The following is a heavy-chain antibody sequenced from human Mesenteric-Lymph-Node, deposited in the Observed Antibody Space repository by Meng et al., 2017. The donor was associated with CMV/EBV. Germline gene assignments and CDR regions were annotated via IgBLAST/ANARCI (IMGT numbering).Heavy chain of an antibody. J-gene: IGHJ4*02. Sequence: KASGSTLSSYGINWVRQAPGQGLEWMGWISPYNGDTKYAQKLQGRVTMTTNTSTRTAYMELRSLRSDDTAVYYCARVFDILTGYPYDYWGQGTLVTVSS. CDR2: ISPYNGDT. CDR3: ARVFDILTGYPYDY. D-gene: IGHD3-9*01. CDR1: GSTLSSYG. V-gene: IGHV1-18*01.